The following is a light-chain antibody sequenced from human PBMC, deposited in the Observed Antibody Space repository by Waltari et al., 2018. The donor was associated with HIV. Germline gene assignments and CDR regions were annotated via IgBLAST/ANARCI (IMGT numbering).Light chain of an antibody. CDR2: SAS. CDR1: QGIGTW. CDR3: QQVNSFPIT. J-gene: IGKJ5*01. Sequence: DIQMTQSPSSVSASVGDRVTFTCRESQGIGTWLAWYQQKLGQAPKILNFSASYLQSGVPSRFSGSGSGTSFTLAISSLQPEDFATYYCQQVNSFPITFGQGTRLEIK. V-gene: IGKV1-12*01.